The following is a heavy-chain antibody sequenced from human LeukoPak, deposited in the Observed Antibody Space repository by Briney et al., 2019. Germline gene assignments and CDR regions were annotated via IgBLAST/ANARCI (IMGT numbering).Heavy chain of an antibody. CDR3: AKDPNGDYIGAFDV. V-gene: IGHV3-23*01. D-gene: IGHD2-8*01. CDR1: GFTVSSNY. Sequence: GGSLRLSCAASGFTVSSNYMTWVRRAPGKGLEWVSSIWSSGDHTKYADSVRGRVTVSRDKTKNTLYLQMNDLRVDDTAVYYCAKDPNGDYIGAFDVWGQGIMVTVSS. CDR2: IWSSGDHT. J-gene: IGHJ3*01.